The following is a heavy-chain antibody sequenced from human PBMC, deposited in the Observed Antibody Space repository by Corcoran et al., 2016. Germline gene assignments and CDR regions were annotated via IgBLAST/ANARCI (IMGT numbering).Heavy chain of an antibody. V-gene: IGHV4-39*07. J-gene: IGHJ5*02. CDR2: FSYGGSA. CDR1: GVSISTNYY. Sequence: QLQLQESGPGLVKPSETLSLTCTVSGVSISTNYYWGWIRQPPGQGLEWIGSFSYGGSAYYNPSLNGRVTMSIDTSKNQVSLKLRSVTAADTAIYYCTNNGNWYGVGDHWGQGTLVTVSS. CDR3: TNNGNWYGVGDH. D-gene: IGHD1-20*01.